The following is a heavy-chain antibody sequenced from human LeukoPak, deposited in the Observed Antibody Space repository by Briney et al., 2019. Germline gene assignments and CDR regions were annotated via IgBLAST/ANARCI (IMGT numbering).Heavy chain of an antibody. CDR2: ISSSSSYI. D-gene: IGHD2-2*01. Sequence: GGSLRLSCAASGFTFSSCSMNWVRQAPGKGLEWVSSISSSSSYIYYADSVKGRFTISRDNAKNSLYLQMNSLRAEDTAVYYCARDKYCSSTSCYRTAMDVWGQGTTVTVSS. CDR3: ARDKYCSSTSCYRTAMDV. V-gene: IGHV3-21*01. J-gene: IGHJ6*02. CDR1: GFTFSSCS.